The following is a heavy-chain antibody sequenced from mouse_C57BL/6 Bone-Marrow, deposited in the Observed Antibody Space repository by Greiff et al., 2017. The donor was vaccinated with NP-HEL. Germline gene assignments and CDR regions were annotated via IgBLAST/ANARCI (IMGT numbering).Heavy chain of an antibody. CDR3: ARWDGSSYVGYFDV. J-gene: IGHJ1*03. Sequence: VQLKESGPELVKPGASVKISCKASGYSFTGYYMNWVKQSPEKSLEWIGEINPSTGGTTYNQKFKAKATLTVDKSSSTAYMQLKSLTSEDSAVYYCARWDGSSYVGYFDVWGTGTTVTVSS. V-gene: IGHV1-42*01. CDR2: INPSTGGT. D-gene: IGHD1-1*01. CDR1: GYSFTGYY.